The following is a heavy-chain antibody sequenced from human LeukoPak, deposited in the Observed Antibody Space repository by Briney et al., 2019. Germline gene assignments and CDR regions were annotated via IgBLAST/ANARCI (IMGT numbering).Heavy chain of an antibody. V-gene: IGHV4-61*02. CDR3: ARAPYYDILTGQYYYYGMDV. CDR1: GGSISSGSYY. CDR2: IYTSGST. Sequence: SQTLSLTCTVSGGSISSGSYYWSWIRQPAGKGLEWIGRIYTSGSTNYNPSLKSRVTISVDTSKNQFSLKLSSVTAADTAVYYRARAPYYDILTGQYYYYGMDVWGQGTTVTVSS. J-gene: IGHJ6*02. D-gene: IGHD3-9*01.